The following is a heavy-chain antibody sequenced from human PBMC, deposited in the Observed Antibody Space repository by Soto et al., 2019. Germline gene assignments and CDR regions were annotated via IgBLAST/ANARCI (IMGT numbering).Heavy chain of an antibody. D-gene: IGHD5-12*01. J-gene: IGHJ6*02. V-gene: IGHV3-21*01. Sequence: EAQLVESGGGLVKPGGSLRLSCAASRFSFSSFSMNWVRQAPGKGLEWVSSISSSSTKIYYADSVKGRFTTSRDDAKNSLYLQMNSLTAEDTAVYYCARDLHLRPIYYYYGMDVWGQGTTVTVSS. CDR3: ARDLHLRPIYYYYGMDV. CDR1: RFSFSSFS. CDR2: ISSSSTKI.